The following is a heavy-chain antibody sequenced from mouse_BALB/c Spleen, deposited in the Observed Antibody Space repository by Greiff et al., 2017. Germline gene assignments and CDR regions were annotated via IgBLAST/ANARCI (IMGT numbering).Heavy chain of an antibody. CDR1: GYTFTSYT. CDR2: INPSSGYT. J-gene: IGHJ2*01. V-gene: IGHV1-4*01. D-gene: IGHD2-2*01. Sequence: QVQLKESGAELARPGASVKMSCKASGYTFTSYTMHWVKQRPGQGLEWIGYINPSSGYTNYNQKFKDKATLTADKSSSTAYMQLSSLTSEDSAVYYCARSVYGSYYFDYWGQGTTLTVSS. CDR3: ARSVYGSYYFDY.